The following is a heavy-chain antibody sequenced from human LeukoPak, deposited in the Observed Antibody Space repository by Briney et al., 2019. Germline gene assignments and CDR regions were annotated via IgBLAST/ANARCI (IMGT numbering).Heavy chain of an antibody. Sequence: SETLSLTCTVSGGSISIYYWNWIRQPAGKGLEWIGRIYTSGSTSYNPSLKSRVTMSVDTSKNQFSLKLSSVTAVDTAVYYCARMGLRSNAFDIWGQGTMVTVSS. V-gene: IGHV4-4*07. J-gene: IGHJ3*02. D-gene: IGHD2/OR15-2a*01. CDR2: IYTSGST. CDR3: ARMGLRSNAFDI. CDR1: GGSISIYY.